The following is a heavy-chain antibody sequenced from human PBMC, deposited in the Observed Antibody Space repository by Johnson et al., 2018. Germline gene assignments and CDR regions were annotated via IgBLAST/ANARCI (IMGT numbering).Heavy chain of an antibody. CDR2: ISSSSSTI. D-gene: IGHD2-21*02. CDR1: GFTFSSYS. CDR3: AGFGALCGGDCSSVQH. J-gene: IGHJ1*01. V-gene: IGHV3-48*02. Sequence: VQLQESGGGLVQPGGSLRLSCAASGFTFSSYSMNWVRQAPGKGLEWVSYISSSSSTIYYADSVKGRFTISRDNAKNSLYLQMNSLRDEDTAVYYCAGFGALCGGDCSSVQHWGQGTLVTVST.